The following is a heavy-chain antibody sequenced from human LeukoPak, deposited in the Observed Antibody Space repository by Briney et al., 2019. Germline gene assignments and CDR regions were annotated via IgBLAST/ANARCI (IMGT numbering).Heavy chain of an antibody. Sequence: GGSLRLSCAASGFTFSSYAMSWVRQAPGKGLEWVSAISGSGGSTNYADSVKGRFTISRDNSKNMLYLQMNSLRAEDTAVYYCAKNRVWAIAVAGIGFDYWGQGTLVTVSS. CDR1: GFTFSSYA. J-gene: IGHJ4*02. V-gene: IGHV3-23*01. CDR2: ISGSGGST. CDR3: AKNRVWAIAVAGIGFDY. D-gene: IGHD6-19*01.